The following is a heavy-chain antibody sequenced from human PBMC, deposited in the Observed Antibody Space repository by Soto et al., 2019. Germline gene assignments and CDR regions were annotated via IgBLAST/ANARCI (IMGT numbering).Heavy chain of an antibody. CDR2: IYYSGST. D-gene: IGHD3-16*01. Sequence: SETLSLTCTVSGGSISSGGYYWSWIRHPPGKGLEWIGYIYYSGSTYYNPSLKSRVTISVDTSKNQFSLKLSSVTAADTAVYYCARARRSGEDTNWFDPWGQGTLVTVSS. CDR3: ARARRSGEDTNWFDP. V-gene: IGHV4-30-4*01. J-gene: IGHJ5*02. CDR1: GGSISSGGYY.